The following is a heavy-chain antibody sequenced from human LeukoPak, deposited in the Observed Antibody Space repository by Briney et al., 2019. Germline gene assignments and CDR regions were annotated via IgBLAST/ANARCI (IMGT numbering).Heavy chain of an antibody. D-gene: IGHD5-18*01. Sequence: PGGSLRLSCAASGFTFSSYFWMHWVRQAPGKGLVWVGRVGSKANSYATVYAASVKGRFTISRDESEKTAYLLMNSPKTEDTAVYYCANFRDTAVVVDSLRWGQGTLVTVSS. J-gene: IGHJ4*02. V-gene: IGHV3-73*01. CDR2: VGSKANSYAT. CDR1: GFTFSSYF. CDR3: ANFRDTAVVVDSLR.